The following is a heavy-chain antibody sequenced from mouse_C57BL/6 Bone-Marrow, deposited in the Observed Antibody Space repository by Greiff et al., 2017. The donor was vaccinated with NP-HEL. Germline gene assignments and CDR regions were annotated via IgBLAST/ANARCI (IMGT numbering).Heavy chain of an antibody. V-gene: IGHV1-64*01. CDR3: ARMRWSWFAY. CDR1: GYTFTSYW. CDR2: IHPNSGST. Sequence: VQLQQPGAELVKPGASVKLSCKASGYTFTSYWMHWVTQRPGQGLEWIGMIHPNSGSTNYNEKFKSKATLTVDKSSSTAYMQLSSLTSEDSAVYYCARMRWSWFAYWGQGTLVTVAA. J-gene: IGHJ3*01. D-gene: IGHD2-3*01.